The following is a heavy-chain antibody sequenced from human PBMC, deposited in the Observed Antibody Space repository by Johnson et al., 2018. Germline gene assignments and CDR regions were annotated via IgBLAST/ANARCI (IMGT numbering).Heavy chain of an antibody. J-gene: IGHJ6*04. CDR3: ACLLPASVLDV. V-gene: IGHV3-33*01. CDR2: LWTDGSNR. CDR1: GFTFSNYG. Sequence: QVQLVQSGGGVVQPGMSLRLSCAASGFTFSNYGMHWVRQAPGKGLEWVAVLWTDGSNRYYGDSVKGGFTVSRDQSKNTLYLQMNSLRADDTAVYYCACLLPASVLDVWGKGTTVTVSS. D-gene: IGHD1-26*01.